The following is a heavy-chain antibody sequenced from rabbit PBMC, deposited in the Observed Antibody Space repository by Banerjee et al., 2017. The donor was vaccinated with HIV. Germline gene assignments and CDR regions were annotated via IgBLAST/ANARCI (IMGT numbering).Heavy chain of an antibody. V-gene: IGHV1S40*01. D-gene: IGHD4-1*01. J-gene: IGHJ4*01. CDR1: GFSFSSGYD. Sequence: QSLEESGGDLVKPGASLTLTCTASGFSFSSGYDMCWVRQAPGKGLEWIACIYTGDGNTHYASWAKGRFTISKTSTTVTLQMTSLTAADTATYFCARDLAGVIGWNFGLWGPGTLVTVS. CDR2: IYTGDGNT. CDR3: ARDLAGVIGWNFGL.